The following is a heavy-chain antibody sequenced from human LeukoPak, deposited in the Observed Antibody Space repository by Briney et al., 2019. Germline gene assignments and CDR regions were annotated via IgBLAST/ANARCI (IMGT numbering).Heavy chain of an antibody. V-gene: IGHV3-7*01. J-gene: IGHJ4*02. CDR3: AKEFNRGLPDY. D-gene: IGHD2-21*01. CDR2: IKLDGSEK. Sequence: GGSLRLSCVASGFTFGKYWMSWVRQAPGKGLEWVANIKLDGSEKNYVDSVKGRFTISRDNSKNTLYLQMSSLRAEDTAVYYCAKEFNRGLPDYWGQGTLVTVPS. CDR1: GFTFGKYW.